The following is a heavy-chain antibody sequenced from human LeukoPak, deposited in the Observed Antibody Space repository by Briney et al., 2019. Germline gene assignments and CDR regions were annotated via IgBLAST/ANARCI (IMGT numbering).Heavy chain of an antibody. CDR3: ARGQQQRNYYYYYMDV. V-gene: IGHV4-59*12. Sequence: SETLSLTCTVSGGSISSYYWSWIRQPPGKGLEWIGYIYYSGSTNYNPSLKSRVTISVDTSKNQFPLKLSSVTAADTAVYYCARGQQQRNYYYYYMDVWGKGTTVTISS. CDR1: GGSISSYY. J-gene: IGHJ6*03. CDR2: IYYSGST. D-gene: IGHD6-13*01.